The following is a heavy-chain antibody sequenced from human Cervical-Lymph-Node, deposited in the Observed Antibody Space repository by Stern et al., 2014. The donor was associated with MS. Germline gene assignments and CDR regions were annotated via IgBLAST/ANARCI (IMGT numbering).Heavy chain of an antibody. CDR1: GFTFSSYA. CDR2: ISYDGSNK. J-gene: IGHJ4*02. D-gene: IGHD6-19*01. CDR3: VQWLDY. V-gene: IGHV3-30*04. Sequence: VQLVESGGGVVPPGRSLRLSCAASGFTFSSYAMHWVRQAPGKGLEWVAVISYDGSNKYYADSVKGRFTISRDNSKNTLYLQMNSLRAEDTAVYYCVQWLDYWGQGTLVTVSS.